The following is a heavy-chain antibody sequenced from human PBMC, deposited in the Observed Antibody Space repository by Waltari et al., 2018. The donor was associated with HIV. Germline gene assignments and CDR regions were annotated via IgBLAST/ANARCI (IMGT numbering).Heavy chain of an antibody. CDR1: GGAFVSHT. CDR2: AIPMFGTA. V-gene: IGHV1-69*08. J-gene: IGHJ5*01. CDR3: ASARETMGVDFDS. Sequence: QVQLVQSGAEVKKPGSSVKVSCKASGGAFVSHTTNWLGQAPGQGLEWMGRAIPMFGTANYAQKFQGRVTITADKSTSTAYMELNGLRFDDTAVYYCASARETMGVDFDSWGQGTLVTVS. D-gene: IGHD3-10*01.